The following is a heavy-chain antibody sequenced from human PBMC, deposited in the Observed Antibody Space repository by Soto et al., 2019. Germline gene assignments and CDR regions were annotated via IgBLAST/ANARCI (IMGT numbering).Heavy chain of an antibody. Sequence: QVQLVQSGAEVKKPGASVKVSCKASGYTFITYGISWVRQAPGQGLEWMGWISSYNGNTNYAQKLQGRVTMTTDTSTTTAYMALSSLRSDDTADYYCARDRPTSSIRARDSYCARDVWGQGTTVTVSS. CDR1: GYTFITYG. CDR2: ISSYNGNT. J-gene: IGHJ6*02. V-gene: IGHV1-18*01. D-gene: IGHD6-6*01. CDR3: ARDRPTSSIRARDSYCARDV.